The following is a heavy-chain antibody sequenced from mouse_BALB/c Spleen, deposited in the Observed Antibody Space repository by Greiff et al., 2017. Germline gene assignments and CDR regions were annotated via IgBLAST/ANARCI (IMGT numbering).Heavy chain of an antibody. CDR2: INPNNGGT. CDR3: ARGGGYYGSSYWYFDV. V-gene: IGHV1-18*01. CDR1: GYTFTDYN. J-gene: IGHJ1*01. Sequence: EVQLQESGPELVKPGASVKIPCKASGYTFTDYNMDWVKQSHGKSLEWIGDINPNNGGTIYNQKFKGKATLTVDKSSSTAYMELRSLTSEDTAVYYCARGGGYYGSSYWYFDVWGAGTTVTVSS. D-gene: IGHD1-1*01.